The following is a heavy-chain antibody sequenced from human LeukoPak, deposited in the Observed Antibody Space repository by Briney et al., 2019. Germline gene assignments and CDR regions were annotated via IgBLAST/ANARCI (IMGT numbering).Heavy chain of an antibody. CDR3: ARPVASVDQNTNDAFDI. Sequence: ASVKVSCKASGYTFTSYYMHWVRQAPGHGLEWMGIINPSGGSTSYAQKFQGRVTMTRDTSTSTVYMELSSLRSEDTAVYYCARPVASVDQNTNDAFDIWGQGTMVTVSS. J-gene: IGHJ3*02. CDR2: INPSGGST. D-gene: IGHD2-15*01. CDR1: GYTFTSYY. V-gene: IGHV1-46*03.